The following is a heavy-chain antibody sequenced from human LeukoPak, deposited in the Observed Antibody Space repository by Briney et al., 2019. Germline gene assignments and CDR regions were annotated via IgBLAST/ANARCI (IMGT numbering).Heavy chain of an antibody. CDR3: AREAAGADY. CDR1: GYTFTGYY. J-gene: IGHJ4*02. CDR2: INPNSGDT. Sequence: ASVKVSCKASGYTFTGYYMHWVRQAPGQGLEWTGWINPNSGDTNYAQKFQGRVTMTSDTSINTAYMELTRLRSDDTAVYYCAREAAGADYWGQGTLVTVSS. V-gene: IGHV1-2*02. D-gene: IGHD6-19*01.